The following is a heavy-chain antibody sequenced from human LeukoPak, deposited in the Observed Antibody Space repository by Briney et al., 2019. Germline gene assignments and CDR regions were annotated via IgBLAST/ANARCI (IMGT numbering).Heavy chain of an antibody. CDR2: IYSGGST. V-gene: IGHV3-53*01. CDR1: GFTVSSNY. J-gene: IGHJ3*02. CDR3: ARELSDAFDI. Sequence: PGGSLRLSCAASGFTVSSNYMNCVRQAPGKGLEWVSVIYSGGSTYYADSVKGRFTISRDNSKNTLYLQMNSLRAEDTAVYYCARELSDAFDIWGQGTMVTVSS.